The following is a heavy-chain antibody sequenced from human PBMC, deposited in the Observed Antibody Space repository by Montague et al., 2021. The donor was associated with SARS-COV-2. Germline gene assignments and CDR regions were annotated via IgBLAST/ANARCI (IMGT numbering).Heavy chain of an antibody. CDR2: IYYSGST. J-gene: IGHJ3*02. Sequence: SETLSLTCTVPGGSISSSSYYWGWLRQPPGKGLEWIGSIYYSGSTYYNPSLKSRVTISVDTSKNQFSLKLSSVTVADTAVYYCARFPTSYYYDSKAAPATPDAFDIWGQGTMVTVSS. D-gene: IGHD3-22*01. CDR1: GGSISSSSYY. CDR3: ARFPTSYYYDSKAAPATPDAFDI. V-gene: IGHV4-39*01.